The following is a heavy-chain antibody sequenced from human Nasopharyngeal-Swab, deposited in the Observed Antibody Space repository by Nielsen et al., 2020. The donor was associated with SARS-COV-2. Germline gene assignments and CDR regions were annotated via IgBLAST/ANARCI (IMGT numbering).Heavy chain of an antibody. J-gene: IGHJ6*03. CDR1: GYTFTSYG. D-gene: IGHD3-3*01. CDR3: AREIFGVANYYYYYMDV. Sequence: ASVKVSCKASGYTFTSYGISWVRQAPGQGLEWMGWISAYNGNTNYAQKLQGRVTMTTDTSTSTAYMELRSLRSDDTAVYYCAREIFGVANYYYYYMDVWGKGTTVTVSS. CDR2: ISAYNGNT. V-gene: IGHV1-18*01.